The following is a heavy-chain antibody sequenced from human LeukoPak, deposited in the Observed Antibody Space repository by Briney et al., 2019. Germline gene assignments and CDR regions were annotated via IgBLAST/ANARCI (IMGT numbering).Heavy chain of an antibody. D-gene: IGHD5-18*01. V-gene: IGHV3-30*02. CDR1: GFTFSNSG. J-gene: IGHJ4*02. CDR2: IRYDGSNE. CDR3: AKGGIHWEVDY. Sequence: PGGSLRLSCAAPGFTFSNSGMHWVRQAPGKGLEWVTFIRYDGSNEHYADSVKGRFTISRDNSRNTLYLQMDRLRPEDTAVYYCAKGGIHWEVDYWGQGSLVTVSS.